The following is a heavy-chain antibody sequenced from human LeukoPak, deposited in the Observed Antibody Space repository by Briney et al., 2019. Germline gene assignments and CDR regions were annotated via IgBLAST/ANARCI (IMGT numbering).Heavy chain of an antibody. D-gene: IGHD3-9*01. CDR1: GGSISSYY. J-gene: IGHJ4*02. CDR3: ARDDILTGYYFDY. Sequence: KSSETLSLTCTVSGGSISSYYWSWIRQPPGKGLEWIGYIYYSGSTNYNPSLKSRVTISVDTSKNQFSLKLSSVTAADTAVYYCARDDILTGYYFDYWGQGTLVTVSS. CDR2: IYYSGST. V-gene: IGHV4-59*01.